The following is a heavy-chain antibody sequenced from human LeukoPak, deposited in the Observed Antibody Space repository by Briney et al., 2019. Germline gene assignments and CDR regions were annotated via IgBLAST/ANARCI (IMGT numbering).Heavy chain of an antibody. CDR1: GFTFSSYA. CDR2: ISGSGGST. V-gene: IGHV3-23*01. J-gene: IGHJ4*02. D-gene: IGHD3-22*01. Sequence: GGSLRLSCAASGFTFSSYAMSWVRQAPGKGLEWVSAISGSGGSTYYADSVKDRFTISRDNSKNTLYLQMNSLRAEDTAVYYCAKGGQLPRGQYYYDSSGYYFDDYWGQGTLVTVSS. CDR3: AKGGQLPRGQYYYDSSGYYFDDY.